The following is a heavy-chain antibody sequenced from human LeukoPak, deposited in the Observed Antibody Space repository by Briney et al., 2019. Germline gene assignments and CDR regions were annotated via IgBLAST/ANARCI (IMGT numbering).Heavy chain of an antibody. CDR3: AMTTVTTFFSASDDS. J-gene: IGHJ4*02. D-gene: IGHD4-17*01. Sequence: PSETLSLTCTVSGGSISSSSYYWGWIRRPPGKGLEWIGSLYYGGRTYYNPSLKSRVTISVDTSKSQFSLRLSSVTAADTAVYYCAMTTVTTFFSASDDSWGQGTLVTVSS. V-gene: IGHV4-39*01. CDR1: GGSISSSSYY. CDR2: LYYGGRT.